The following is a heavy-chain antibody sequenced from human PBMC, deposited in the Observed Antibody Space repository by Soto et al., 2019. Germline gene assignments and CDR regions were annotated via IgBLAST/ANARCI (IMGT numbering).Heavy chain of an antibody. Sequence: EVQLVESGGGLVQPGGSLRLSCSASGFTFSSYDMHWVRQGTGKGLEWVSAIGTTGHTYYAGSVKGRFTISRENAKNSLYLQMNSLRAGDTAIYFCARAIGPTLFDYWGQGTLVTVSS. V-gene: IGHV3-13*04. D-gene: IGHD3-22*01. CDR2: IGTTGHT. CDR1: GFTFSSYD. J-gene: IGHJ4*02. CDR3: ARAIGPTLFDY.